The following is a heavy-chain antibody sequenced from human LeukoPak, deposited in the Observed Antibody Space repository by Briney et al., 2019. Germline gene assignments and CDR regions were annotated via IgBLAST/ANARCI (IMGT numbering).Heavy chain of an antibody. V-gene: IGHV3-33*01. CDR1: GFTFSSYG. CDR3: AREKKYSGSYYAFDY. J-gene: IGHJ4*02. D-gene: IGHD1-26*01. Sequence: GGFLRLSCAASGFTFSSYGMHWVRQAPGKGLEWVAVIWYDGSNKYYADSVKGRFTISRDNSKNTLYLQMNSLRAEDTAVYYCAREKKYSGSYYAFDYWGQGTLVTVSS. CDR2: IWYDGSNK.